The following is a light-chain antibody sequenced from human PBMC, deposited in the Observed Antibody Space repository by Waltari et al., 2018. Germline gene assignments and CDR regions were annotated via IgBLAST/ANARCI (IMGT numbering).Light chain of an antibody. J-gene: IGKJ1*01. CDR2: GAS. Sequence: CRARQGVRRFLAWYQQKPGQAPRLLIYGASTRATGIPDRFSGSGSGTDFSLTISRLEPEDFAVYYCQKYDRLPATFGQGTKVEIK. CDR1: QGVRRF. V-gene: IGKV3-20*01. CDR3: QKYDRLPAT.